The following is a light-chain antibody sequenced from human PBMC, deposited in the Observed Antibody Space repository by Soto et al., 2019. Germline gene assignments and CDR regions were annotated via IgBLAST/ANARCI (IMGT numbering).Light chain of an antibody. CDR3: QQYAKSPLYT. CDR1: QRISSTY. CDR2: DAS. J-gene: IGKJ2*01. Sequence: EIVLTQSPGTLSLSPGESATLSCRASQRISSTYLAWYHQKRGQAPRLLIYDASTRATGISDRFSGSGSGTDFTLTSSRLGPEDFGVYYCQQYAKSPLYTLGQGTKLEIK. V-gene: IGKV3-20*01.